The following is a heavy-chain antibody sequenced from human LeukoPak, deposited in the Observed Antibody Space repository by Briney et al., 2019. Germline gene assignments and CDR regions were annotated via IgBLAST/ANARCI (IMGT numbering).Heavy chain of an antibody. CDR2: ISGSGGST. CDR1: GFTFSSYA. Sequence: GGSLRLSCAASGFTFSSYALSWVRQAPGKGLEWVSGISGSGGSTYYADSVKGRFTVSRDNSKNTLFLQMHGLRPEDTAVYYCAKASYNIAKENWFDPWGQGTLVTVSS. V-gene: IGHV3-23*01. CDR3: AKASYNIAKENWFDP. D-gene: IGHD1-1*01. J-gene: IGHJ5*02.